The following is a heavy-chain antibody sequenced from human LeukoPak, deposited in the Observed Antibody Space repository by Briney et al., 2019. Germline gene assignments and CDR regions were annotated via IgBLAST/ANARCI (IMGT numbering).Heavy chain of an antibody. CDR2: ISSSSSTI. Sequence: GGSLRLSCAASGFTFSSYSMNWVRQAPGKGLEWVSYISSSSSTIYYADSVKGRFTISRDNAKNSLYLQMNSLRAEDTAVYYCAKDPRRGDSSGSWGQGTMVTVSS. V-gene: IGHV3-48*01. J-gene: IGHJ3*01. CDR3: AKDPRRGDSSGS. CDR1: GFTFSSYS. D-gene: IGHD6-19*01.